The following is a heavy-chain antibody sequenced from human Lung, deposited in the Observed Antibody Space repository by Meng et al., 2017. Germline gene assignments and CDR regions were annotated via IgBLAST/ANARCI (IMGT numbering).Heavy chain of an antibody. D-gene: IGHD6-13*01. Sequence: VALVQAGAEGKKAGASVKVSCKPSGYNFPDYWLHWVRRAPVQGLEWMGRIDPKSGDTHYAQRFQGRVTMTGDTSISTAYMELSGLRSDDTAMYYCARDEDISAAGKLFGDYWGQGTLVTVSS. CDR2: IDPKSGDT. CDR3: ARDEDISAAGKLFGDY. J-gene: IGHJ4*02. V-gene: IGHV1-2*06. CDR1: GYNFPDYW.